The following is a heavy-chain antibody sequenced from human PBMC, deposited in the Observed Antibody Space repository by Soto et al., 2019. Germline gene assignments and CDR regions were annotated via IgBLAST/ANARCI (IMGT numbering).Heavy chain of an antibody. D-gene: IGHD6-6*01. CDR2: IYWDDDE. J-gene: IGHJ4*02. CDR3: ALGIAARPFDS. V-gene: IGHV2-5*02. Sequence: QISLKESGPALVKPTQTLTLTCSFSGFSLTTTGVGVGWIRQPPGKALEWLALIYWDDDERYNPSLKNRLTITKDTSKNLVVLTITTVDPVHTATYYCALGIAARPFDSWGQGTLVTVSS. CDR1: GFSLTTTGVG.